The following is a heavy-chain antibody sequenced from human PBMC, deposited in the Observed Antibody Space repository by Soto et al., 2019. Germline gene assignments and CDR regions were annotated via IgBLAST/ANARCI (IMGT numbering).Heavy chain of an antibody. Sequence: GGSLRLSCAASGFTFSSYAMSWVRQAPGKGLEWVSVISGSGDSTYYADSVKGRFTISRDNSKNTLYLQMNSLRAEDTVVYYCARRSSGWYFDYWGQGTLVTVSS. CDR2: ISGSGDST. CDR1: GFTFSSYA. V-gene: IGHV3-23*01. CDR3: ARRSSGWYFDY. J-gene: IGHJ4*02. D-gene: IGHD6-19*01.